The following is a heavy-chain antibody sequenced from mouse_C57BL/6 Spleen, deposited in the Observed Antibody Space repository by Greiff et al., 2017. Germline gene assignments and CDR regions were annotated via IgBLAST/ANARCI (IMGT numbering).Heavy chain of an antibody. D-gene: IGHD2-4*01. CDR1: GYTFTSYT. CDR2: INPSSGYT. CDR3: ARNYYDYGYAMDY. J-gene: IGHJ4*01. V-gene: IGHV1-4*01. Sequence: QVQLQQSGAELARPGASVKMSCKASGYTFTSYTMHWVKQRPGQGLEWIGYINPSSGYTKYNQKFKDKATLTADKSTSTAYMQLSSLTPEDSAVYYCARNYYDYGYAMDYWGQGTSVTVST.